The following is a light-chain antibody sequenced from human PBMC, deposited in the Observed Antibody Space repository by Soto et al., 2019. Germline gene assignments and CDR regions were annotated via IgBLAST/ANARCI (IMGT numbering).Light chain of an antibody. CDR3: CSYAGSGTYV. Sequence: QSALTQPASVTGSPGQSMTISCTGTRSDVGSYHLVSWYQQHPGNGPKLMIYEADKRPSGVSHRFSGSKSGNTASLTISGLQAEDEADYYCCSYAGSGTYVFGTGTKLTVL. J-gene: IGLJ1*01. V-gene: IGLV2-23*01. CDR1: RSDVGSYHL. CDR2: EAD.